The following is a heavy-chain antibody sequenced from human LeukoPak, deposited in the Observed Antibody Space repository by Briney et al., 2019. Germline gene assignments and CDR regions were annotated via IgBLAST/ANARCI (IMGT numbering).Heavy chain of an antibody. D-gene: IGHD5-24*01. V-gene: IGHV3-21*04. CDR3: ASSLLATRGPLFY. CDR1: GLTFSSYS. J-gene: IGHJ4*02. CDR2: ISSSSSYI. Sequence: GGSLRLSCAASGLTFSSYSMNWVRQAPGKGLEWVSSISSSSSYIYYADSVKGRFTISRDNSKNTLSLQMDSLRVDDTAVYYCASSLLATRGPLFYWGLGALVTVSS.